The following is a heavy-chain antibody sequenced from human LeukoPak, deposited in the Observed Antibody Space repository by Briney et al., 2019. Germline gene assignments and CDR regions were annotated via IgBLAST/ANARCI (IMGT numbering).Heavy chain of an antibody. J-gene: IGHJ2*01. CDR3: ARGAPGGYDILYQHWYFDL. D-gene: IGHD3-9*01. CDR1: GGSISSGGYY. Sequence: PSETLSLTCTVSGGSISSGGYYWSWIRQHPGKGLEWIGYIYYSGSTYYNPALKSRVTISVDTSKNQFSLKLSSVPAADTAVYYCARGAPGGYDILYQHWYFDLWGRGTLVTVSS. CDR2: IYYSGST. V-gene: IGHV4-31*03.